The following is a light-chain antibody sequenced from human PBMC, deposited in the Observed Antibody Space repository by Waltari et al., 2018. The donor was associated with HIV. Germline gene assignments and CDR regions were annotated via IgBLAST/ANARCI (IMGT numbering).Light chain of an antibody. CDR1: SSNIGSNT. CDR3: AAWDDSLKGPI. Sequence: QSVLTQPPSASGTPGQRVTISCSGSSSNIGSNTVNWYQQLPGTAPKLLIYSYNLRPAGVPDRFSGSKSGTSASLAISGLQSEDEADYYWAAWDDSLKGPIFGGGTKVTVL. CDR2: SYN. J-gene: IGLJ2*01. V-gene: IGLV1-44*01.